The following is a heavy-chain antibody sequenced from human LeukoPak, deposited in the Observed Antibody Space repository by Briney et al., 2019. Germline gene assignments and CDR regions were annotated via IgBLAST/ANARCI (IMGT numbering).Heavy chain of an antibody. Sequence: GGSLRLSCAASGFTFSDYYMSWIRQAPAKGLEWVSYISSSGSTIYYADSVKGRFTISRDNAKNSLYLQMNSLRAEDTAVYYCARAPTTKTGTKDYYYYGMDVWGQGTTVTVSS. CDR2: ISSSGSTI. CDR3: ARAPTTKTGTKDYYYYGMDV. J-gene: IGHJ6*02. CDR1: GFTFSDYY. V-gene: IGHV3-11*01. D-gene: IGHD1-1*01.